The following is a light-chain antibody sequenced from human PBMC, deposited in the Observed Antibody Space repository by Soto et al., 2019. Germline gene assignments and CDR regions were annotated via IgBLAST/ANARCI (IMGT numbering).Light chain of an antibody. V-gene: IGKV4-1*01. J-gene: IGKJ1*01. Sequence: DIVLTQSPDSLAVSLVERATINCRSSQSVLYSSNNDNYLAWYQQKPGQPPKLLIYLASTRESGVPDRFSGSGSGTDFTLTISSLQAEDVAVYYCQQYYSTPRTFGQGTKVEIK. CDR2: LAS. CDR3: QQYYSTPRT. CDR1: QSVLYSSNNDNY.